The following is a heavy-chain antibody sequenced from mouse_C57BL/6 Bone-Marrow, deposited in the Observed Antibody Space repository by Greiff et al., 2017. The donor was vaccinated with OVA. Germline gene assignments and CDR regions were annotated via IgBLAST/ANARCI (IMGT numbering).Heavy chain of an antibody. V-gene: IGHV11-2*01. D-gene: IGHD1-1*01. J-gene: IGHJ1*03. CDR2: INPDGSAI. Sequence: EVKVVETGGGLVQPGGSRGLSCEGSGFTFSGFWMSWVRQTPGKTLEWIGDINPDGSAINYAPSIKDRFTIFRDNDKSTLYLQMSNVRSEDTATYLGTGDGSSYWCVDVWGTGTTVTVSS. CDR3: TGDGSSYWCVDV. CDR1: GFTFSGFW.